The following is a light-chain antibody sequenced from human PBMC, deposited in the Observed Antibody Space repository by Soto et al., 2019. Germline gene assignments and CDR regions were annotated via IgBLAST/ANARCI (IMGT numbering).Light chain of an antibody. CDR3: AAWDDSLNGPV. CDR2: SNN. CDR1: SSNIGSNT. J-gene: IGLJ2*01. Sequence: QSALTQPPSASGTPGQRVTISCSGSSSNIGSNTVNWYQQLPGTAPKLLIYSNNQRPSGVPDRFSGPKSGTSASLAISGLQSEDEADYYCAAWDDSLNGPVFGGGTKLTVL. V-gene: IGLV1-44*01.